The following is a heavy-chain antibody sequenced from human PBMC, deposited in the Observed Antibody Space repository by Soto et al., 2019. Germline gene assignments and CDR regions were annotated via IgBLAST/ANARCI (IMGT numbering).Heavy chain of an antibody. D-gene: IGHD4-17*01. CDR1: GFLFSTST. V-gene: IGHV3-30*14. J-gene: IGHJ5*02. Sequence: PGGSLRLSCEASGFLFSTSTLNWVRRAPGKGLEWVAEISSRGTDIYYADSVKGRFTISRDNSKNTLYLLLDRVKSDDTAVYFCATLGRADYPPLAAWGQGTLVTV. CDR3: ATLGRADYPPLAA. CDR2: ISSRGTDI.